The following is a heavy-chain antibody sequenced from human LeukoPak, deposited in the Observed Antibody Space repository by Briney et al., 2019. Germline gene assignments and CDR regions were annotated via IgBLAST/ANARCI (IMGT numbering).Heavy chain of an antibody. J-gene: IGHJ4*02. CDR3: ARGSYYNY. Sequence: SGTLSLTCTVSGGSISSSSYYWGWIRQPPGKGLEWIGSIYYSGSTYYNPSLKSRVTISVDTSKNQFSLKLSSVTAADTAVYYCARGSYYNYWGQGTLVTVSS. CDR1: GGSISSSSYY. CDR2: IYYSGST. V-gene: IGHV4-39*01. D-gene: IGHD3-10*01.